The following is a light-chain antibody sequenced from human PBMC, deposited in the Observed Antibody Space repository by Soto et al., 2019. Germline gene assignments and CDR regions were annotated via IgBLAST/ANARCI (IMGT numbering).Light chain of an antibody. CDR2: DVS. CDR3: TSYTTSSPLV. J-gene: IGLJ1*01. CDR1: SSDVGGYNY. Sequence: QSVLTQPASVSGSPGQSSTISCTGTSSDVGGYNYVSWYQQYPGKAPKLMIYDVSNRPSGVSNRFSGSKSGNTASLTISVLQAEDEADYYCTSYTTSSPLVFGTGTKLTVL. V-gene: IGLV2-14*01.